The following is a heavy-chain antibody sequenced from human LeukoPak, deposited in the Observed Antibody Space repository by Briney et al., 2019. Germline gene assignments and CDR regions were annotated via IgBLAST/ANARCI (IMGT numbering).Heavy chain of an antibody. CDR1: GFTFSSYA. CDR2: ISGSGGST. V-gene: IGHV3-23*01. J-gene: IGHJ4*02. D-gene: IGHD3-22*01. Sequence: PGGSLRLFCAASGFTFSSYAMRWVRQAPGKGLEWVSAISGSGGSTYYADSVKGRFTISRDNSKNTLYLQMNSLRAEDTAVYYCAKDLSVDYYDSSGYYSGWGQGTLVTVSS. CDR3: AKDLSVDYYDSSGYYSG.